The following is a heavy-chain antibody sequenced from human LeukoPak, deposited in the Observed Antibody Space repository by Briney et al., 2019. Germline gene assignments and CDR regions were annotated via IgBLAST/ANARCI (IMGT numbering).Heavy chain of an antibody. J-gene: IGHJ4*02. V-gene: IGHV4-39*01. CDR3: ARRRGSGSPYFDY. Sequence: SSETLSLTCTVSGGSISSSGYYWGWIRQPPGKGLERIGIINYSGSTYYNPSLKSRVTISVDTSKNQFSLKLSSVTAADTAVFYCARRRGSGSPYFDYWGQGTPVTVSS. CDR2: INYSGST. D-gene: IGHD3-10*01. CDR1: GGSISSSGYY.